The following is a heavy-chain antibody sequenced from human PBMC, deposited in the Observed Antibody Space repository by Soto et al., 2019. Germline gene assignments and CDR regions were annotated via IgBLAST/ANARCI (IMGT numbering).Heavy chain of an antibody. D-gene: IGHD4-17*01. Sequence: ASVKVSCKASGYTFTSYAMHWVRQAPGQRLEWMGWINAGNGNTKCSQKFQGRVTITRDTSASTAYMELSSLRSEDTAVYYCARGRAGDYGVHFDYWGQGTLVTGSS. J-gene: IGHJ4*02. CDR2: INAGNGNT. V-gene: IGHV1-3*01. CDR3: ARGRAGDYGVHFDY. CDR1: GYTFTSYA.